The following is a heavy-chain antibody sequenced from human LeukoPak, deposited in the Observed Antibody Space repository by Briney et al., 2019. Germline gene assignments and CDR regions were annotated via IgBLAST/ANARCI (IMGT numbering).Heavy chain of an antibody. D-gene: IGHD2-21*02. CDR1: GFTFSDYY. V-gene: IGHV3-11*06. CDR3: ARVLKVTYCGNDCYPDY. Sequence: GESLRLSCAVSGFTFSDYYMSWIRQAPGKGLEWVSYIGCSSAYTNYADSVKGRFTISRDNAKNSLYLQMSSLRAEDTAVYYCARVLKVTYCGNDCYPDYWGQGTLVTVYS. CDR2: IGCSSAYT. J-gene: IGHJ4*02.